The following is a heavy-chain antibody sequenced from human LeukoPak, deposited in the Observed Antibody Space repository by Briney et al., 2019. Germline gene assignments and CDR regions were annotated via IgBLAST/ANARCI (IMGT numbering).Heavy chain of an antibody. Sequence: PGRSLRLSCAASGFTFSSYAMRWVRQPPGKGLEWVAVIWYDGSNKYYADSVKGRFTISRDNSKNTLYLQMNSLRAEDTAVYYCASDPHSSGWYYFDYWGQGTLVTVSS. D-gene: IGHD6-19*01. CDR1: GFTFSSYA. CDR3: ASDPHSSGWYYFDY. V-gene: IGHV3-33*08. J-gene: IGHJ4*02. CDR2: IWYDGSNK.